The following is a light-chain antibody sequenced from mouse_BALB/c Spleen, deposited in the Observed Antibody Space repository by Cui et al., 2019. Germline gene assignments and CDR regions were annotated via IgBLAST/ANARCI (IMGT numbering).Light chain of an antibody. Sequence: QIVFTQSPALMSASPGEKVTMTCSASSSVSYMYWYQQKPRSSPKPWIYLTSNLASGVPARFSGSGSGTSYSLTISSMEAEDAATYYCQQWSSNPPITFGAGTKLELK. V-gene: IGKV4-68*01. CDR3: QQWSSNPPIT. CDR2: LTS. J-gene: IGKJ5*01. CDR1: SSVSY.